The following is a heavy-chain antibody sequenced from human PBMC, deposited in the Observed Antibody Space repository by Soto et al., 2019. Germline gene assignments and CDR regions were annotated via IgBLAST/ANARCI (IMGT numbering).Heavy chain of an antibody. J-gene: IGHJ6*02. CDR1: GGSLSGFY. CDR3: VREGHYDLWGYYYGTDV. D-gene: IGHD3-3*01. V-gene: IGHV4-34*01. CDR2: INHSGST. Sequence: QVQLQQWGAGLLKPSETLSLTCAVYGGSLSGFYWSWIRQAPGKGLEWIGEINHSGSTNYNPSLKSRVTISVDTSKNQFSLKLRSLTAADTAVYYCVREGHYDLWGYYYGTDVWGQGTTVTVSS.